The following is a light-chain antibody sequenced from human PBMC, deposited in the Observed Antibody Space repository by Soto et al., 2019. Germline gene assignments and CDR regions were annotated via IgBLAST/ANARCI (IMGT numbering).Light chain of an antibody. J-gene: IGLJ1*01. Sequence: QSVLTQPASVSGSPGQSITISCTGTSSDVGGYNYVSWYQQHPGKAPKLMIYEVSNWPSGVSNRFSGSKSGNTASLTISRLQAEDEADYYCSSYTSSSTLVFGTGTKLTVL. CDR2: EVS. CDR1: SSDVGGYNY. V-gene: IGLV2-14*01. CDR3: SSYTSSSTLV.